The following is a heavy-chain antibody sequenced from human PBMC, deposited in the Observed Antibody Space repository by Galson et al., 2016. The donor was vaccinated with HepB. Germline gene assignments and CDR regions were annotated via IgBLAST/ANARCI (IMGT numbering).Heavy chain of an antibody. Sequence: SETLSLTCTVSGDSISSSNFYWAWIRQPPGKGLEWIGNIYYTGTTYYHSSLKSRVTMSVDTSKNRFSLKLTSVTAADTAVDYCAKGEYIVGVAAVPGLRYWGQGNLVIVSS. CDR1: GDSISSSNFY. CDR2: IYYTGTT. D-gene: IGHD2-21*02. J-gene: IGHJ4*02. CDR3: AKGEYIVGVAAVPGLRY. V-gene: IGHV4-39*01.